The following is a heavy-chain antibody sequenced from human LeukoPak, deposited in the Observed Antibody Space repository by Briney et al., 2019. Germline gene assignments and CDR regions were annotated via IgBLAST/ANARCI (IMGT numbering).Heavy chain of an antibody. V-gene: IGHV4-38-2*02. CDR1: GYSISSGYY. Sequence: PSETLSLTCTISGYSISSGYYWGWIRQPPGKGLEWIGIIYHSGSTYYNPSLKSRVTISLDTSENQFSLKLSSVTAADMAVYYCARDLYSSGWGYFDYWGQGTLVTVSS. CDR3: ARDLYSSGWGYFDY. D-gene: IGHD6-19*01. J-gene: IGHJ4*02. CDR2: IYHSGST.